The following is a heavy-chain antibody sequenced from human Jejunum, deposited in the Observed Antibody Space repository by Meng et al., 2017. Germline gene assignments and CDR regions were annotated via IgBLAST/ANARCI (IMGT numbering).Heavy chain of an antibody. CDR1: GYSVCSQP. CDR2: INTNTGNA. V-gene: IGHV7-4-1*02. D-gene: IGHD4-23*01. CDR3: ARHTGNLGLDY. Sequence: QVVYSGAEWKKAGALVKSSCKASGYSVCSQPLKWGRQPAGQGLEWVGWINTNTGNANYRQYFTGRLVFAVDTTVSTSYLQSSRLSAEDTAVYYWARHTGNLGLDYWGQGTLVTVSS. J-gene: IGHJ4*02.